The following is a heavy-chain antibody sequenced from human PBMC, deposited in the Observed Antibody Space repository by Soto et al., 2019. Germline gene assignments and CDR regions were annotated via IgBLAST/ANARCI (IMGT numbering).Heavy chain of an antibody. J-gene: IGHJ4*02. CDR3: ARRHGLNIDAYD. Sequence: PSETLSLTCTVSGGSISSATYYWGWMRQPPGKGLEWIASFYVGGNTFYNPSLRSRVTTSVDTSKNKFSLSLSSVTAADTAVYVWARRHGLNIDAYDWGPGILVTVSS. D-gene: IGHD3-22*01. V-gene: IGHV4-39*01. CDR2: FYVGGNT. CDR1: GGSISSATYY.